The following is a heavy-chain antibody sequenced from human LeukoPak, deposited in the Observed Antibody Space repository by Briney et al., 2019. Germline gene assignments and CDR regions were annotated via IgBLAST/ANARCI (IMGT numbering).Heavy chain of an antibody. J-gene: IGHJ4*02. CDR2: IKTDGSQI. CDR1: GFTFSSYW. V-gene: IGHV3-7*01. CDR3: ARHSDEGDFDY. D-gene: IGHD3-16*01. Sequence: GGSLRLSCVASGFTFSSYWMTWVRQAPGKGLEWVANIKTDGSQIYYVDFVKGRFTISRDNAKNSLYLQMNSLRAEDTAVYYCARHSDEGDFDYWGQGTLVTVSS.